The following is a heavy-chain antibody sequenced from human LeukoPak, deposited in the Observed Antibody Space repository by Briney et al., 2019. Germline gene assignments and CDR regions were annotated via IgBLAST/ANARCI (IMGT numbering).Heavy chain of an antibody. CDR1: GGSISSSSYY. D-gene: IGHD3-9*01. J-gene: IGHJ6*03. Sequence: PSETLSLTCTVSGGSISSSSYYWGWIRQPPGKGLEWIGSIYHSGSSYYNPSLKSRVTISVDTSKNQFSLKLSSVTAADTAVYYCARGKNYDILTGLENYYYYYMDVWGKGTTVTVSS. V-gene: IGHV4-39*01. CDR2: IYHSGSS. CDR3: ARGKNYDILTGLENYYYYYMDV.